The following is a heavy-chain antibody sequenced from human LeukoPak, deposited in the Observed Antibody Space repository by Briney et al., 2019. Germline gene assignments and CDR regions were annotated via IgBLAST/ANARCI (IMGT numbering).Heavy chain of an antibody. Sequence: GRSLRLSCAASGFTFSSYAMHWVRQAPGKGLEWVAVISYDGSNKYYADSVKGRFTISRDNSKNTLYLQMNSLRAEDTAVYYCARDSQDEGPPFYFDYWGQGTLVTVSS. CDR1: GFTFSSYA. CDR3: ARDSQDEGPPFYFDY. J-gene: IGHJ4*02. CDR2: ISYDGSNK. V-gene: IGHV3-30*01.